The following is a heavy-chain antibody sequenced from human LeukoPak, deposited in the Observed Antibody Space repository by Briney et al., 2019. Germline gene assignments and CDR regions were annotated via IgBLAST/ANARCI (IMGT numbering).Heavy chain of an antibody. CDR3: ARDRYCNSVNCEWGF. CDR1: GGTFRNYA. CDR2: IIPISATT. V-gene: IGHV1-69*13. Sequence: ASVKVSCKVSGGTFRNYAISWVRQAPGQGLEWVGGIIPISATTNYAQKFQGRVTIIADEFTSTAYMELSSLRSEDTAVYYCARDRYCNSVNCEWGFWGQGTLVTVSS. J-gene: IGHJ4*02. D-gene: IGHD2/OR15-2a*01.